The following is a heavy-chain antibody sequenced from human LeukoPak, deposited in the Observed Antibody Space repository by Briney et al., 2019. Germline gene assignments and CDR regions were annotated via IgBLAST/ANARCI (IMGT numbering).Heavy chain of an antibody. CDR1: GFTFTNYW. V-gene: IGHV3-7*01. CDR3: ARDPGSSAFDY. J-gene: IGHJ4*02. Sequence: PGGSLRLSCAASGFTFTNYWMTWVRQAPGKGLEFVTNINQDESVKNYVDSVKGRFTISRDNAKNSLHLQMNSLRVEDTAVYYCARDPGSSAFDYWGQGTLVTVSS. D-gene: IGHD5/OR15-5a*01. CDR2: INQDESVK.